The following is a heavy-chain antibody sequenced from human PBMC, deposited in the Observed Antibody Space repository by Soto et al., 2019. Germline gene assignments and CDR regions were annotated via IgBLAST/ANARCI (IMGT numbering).Heavy chain of an antibody. D-gene: IGHD1-1*01. Sequence: SSVKVACQASGYTFTSYGIHWVRQAPGQRLEWVGWLNAANGDTIYSPKFQARVTITRDTSASTAYMELSSLRSEDTALYYCVRRHVSTTGIDWFDPWGQGTLVTV. CDR3: VRRHVSTTGIDWFDP. J-gene: IGHJ5*02. V-gene: IGHV1-3*01. CDR2: LNAANGDT. CDR1: GYTFTSYG.